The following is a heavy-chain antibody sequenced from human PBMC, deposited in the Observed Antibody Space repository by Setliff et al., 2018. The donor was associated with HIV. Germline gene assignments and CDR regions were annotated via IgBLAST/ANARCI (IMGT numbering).Heavy chain of an antibody. CDR3: ARGKDPGLYFDN. V-gene: IGHV4-31*11. Sequence: SETLSLTCAVSGDSITRGGYYWSWIRQFAGKGLEWFADINYSGRINYNPSLQSRLTVSIDTSKNHLSLKVISVIVADTAMFFCARGKDPGLYFDNWRQGTLVTVSS. CDR1: GDSITRGGYY. CDR2: INYSGRI. D-gene: IGHD2-15*01. J-gene: IGHJ4*02.